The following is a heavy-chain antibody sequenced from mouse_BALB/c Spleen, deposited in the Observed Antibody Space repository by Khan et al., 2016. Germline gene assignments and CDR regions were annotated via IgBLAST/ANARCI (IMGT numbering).Heavy chain of an antibody. CDR1: GYSITSDYA. V-gene: IGHV3-2*02. Sequence: EVQLQESGPGLVKPSQSLSLTCTVTGYSITSDYAWNWIRQFPGNKLEWMGYISYSGSTSYNPSLKSRISITRDQSKNQFFLQLNSVTTEDTATYYCASRNWDVDYWGQGTTLTVSS. D-gene: IGHD4-1*02. J-gene: IGHJ2*01. CDR2: ISYSGST. CDR3: ASRNWDVDY.